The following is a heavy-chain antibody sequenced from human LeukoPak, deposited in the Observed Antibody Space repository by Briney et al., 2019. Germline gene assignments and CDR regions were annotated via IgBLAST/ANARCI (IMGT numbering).Heavy chain of an antibody. J-gene: IGHJ4*02. Sequence: GGSLRLSCAASGFTFNNAWMSWVRQAPGKGLEWVGRIKSKTDGGTTDYAAPVKGRFNISRDDSKDTLYLQMNSLKIEDTAVYYCVASITVTGLFDYWDQGTLVTVSS. D-gene: IGHD6-19*01. CDR1: GFTFNNAW. CDR3: VASITVTGLFDY. V-gene: IGHV3-15*05. CDR2: IKSKTDGGTT.